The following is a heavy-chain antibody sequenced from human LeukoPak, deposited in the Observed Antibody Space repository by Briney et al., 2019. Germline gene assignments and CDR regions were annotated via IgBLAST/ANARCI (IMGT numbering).Heavy chain of an antibody. Sequence: PGGSLRLSCAASGFTFSSYGMHWVRQAPGKGLESVAVIWYDGSNKYYADSVKGRFTISRDNSKNTLYLQMNSLRAEDTAVYYCARDGMTTVTLYYFDYWGQGTLVTVSS. J-gene: IGHJ4*02. CDR1: GFTFSSYG. CDR2: IWYDGSNK. V-gene: IGHV3-33*01. CDR3: ARDGMTTVTLYYFDY. D-gene: IGHD4-17*01.